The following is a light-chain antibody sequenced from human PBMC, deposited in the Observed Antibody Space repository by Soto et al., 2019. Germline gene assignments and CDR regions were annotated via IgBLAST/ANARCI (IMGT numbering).Light chain of an antibody. CDR1: QSVSSN. CDR3: QQYNNWPPYT. CDR2: DAA. J-gene: IGKJ2*01. Sequence: EIVMTQSPATLSVSPGERATLSCRASQSVSSNLAWYQQKPGQGPRLLIYDAATRATGIPARFSGSGSGTEFTLTISSLQSEDFAVYYCQQYNNWPPYTFGQGTKLEIK. V-gene: IGKV3-15*01.